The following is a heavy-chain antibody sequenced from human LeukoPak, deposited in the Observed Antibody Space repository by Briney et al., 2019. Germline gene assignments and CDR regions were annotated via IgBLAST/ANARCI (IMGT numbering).Heavy chain of an antibody. V-gene: IGHV4-38-2*02. Sequence: RPSETLSLTCTVSGYSISSGYYWGWIRQPPGKGLEWIGSIYHSGSTYYNPSLKSRVTISVGTSKNQFSLKLSSVTAADTAVYYCASSIVVVIYWGQGTLVTVSS. D-gene: IGHD3-22*01. J-gene: IGHJ4*02. CDR2: IYHSGST. CDR3: ASSIVVVIY. CDR1: GYSISSGYY.